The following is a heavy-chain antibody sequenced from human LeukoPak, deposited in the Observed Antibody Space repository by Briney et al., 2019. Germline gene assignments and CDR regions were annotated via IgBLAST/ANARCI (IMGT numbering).Heavy chain of an antibody. Sequence: PGGSLRLSCAASGFTFSSYAMHWVRQAPGKGLEYVSAISSNGGSTYYANSVKGRFTISRDNSKNTLYLQMGNLRAEDMAVYYCARESIVGATGAFDIWGQGTMVTVSS. J-gene: IGHJ3*02. CDR2: ISSNGGST. CDR3: ARESIVGATGAFDI. V-gene: IGHV3-64*01. CDR1: GFTFSSYA. D-gene: IGHD1-26*01.